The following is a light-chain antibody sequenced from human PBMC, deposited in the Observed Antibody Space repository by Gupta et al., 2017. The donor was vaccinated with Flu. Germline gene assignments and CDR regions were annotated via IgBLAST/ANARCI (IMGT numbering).Light chain of an antibody. J-gene: IGKJ2*02. CDR3: QHRSTLCT. CDR1: QSVSSY. V-gene: IGKV3-11*01. CDR2: DAS. Sequence: EIVLTQSPATLSLSPGERATLSCRASQSVSSYLAWYQQRPGQAPRLLIYDASNSASGIPDRFSGGGDTTDFTLTSSRREYEDCEVYYEQHRSTLCTFGQGTKMEIK.